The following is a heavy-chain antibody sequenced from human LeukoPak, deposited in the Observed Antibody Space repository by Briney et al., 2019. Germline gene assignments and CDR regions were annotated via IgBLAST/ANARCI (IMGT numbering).Heavy chain of an antibody. CDR2: ISGSGDNT. D-gene: IGHD2-2*01. J-gene: IGHJ6*03. CDR3: ARGGYCSSTTCYALPQYYYYYMDV. Sequence: GGSLRLSCAVSGFTFSNYAVTWVRQAPGKGLEWVSAISGSGDNTYYADSVKGRFTVSRDNSKNTLYVQMKSLRAEDTAVYYCARGGYCSSTTCYALPQYYYYYMDVWGKGTTVTVSS. CDR1: GFTFSNYA. V-gene: IGHV3-23*01.